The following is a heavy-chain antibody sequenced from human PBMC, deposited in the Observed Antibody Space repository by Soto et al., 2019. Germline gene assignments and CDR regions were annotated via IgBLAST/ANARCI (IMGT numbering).Heavy chain of an antibody. CDR2: ISGSGGST. V-gene: IGHV3-23*01. J-gene: IGHJ5*02. CDR1: GFTFSTYA. Sequence: GGSLRLSCAASGFTFSTYAKSWVRQAPGKGLEWVSAISGSGGSTYYADSVKGRFTISRDNSKNTLYLQMNSLRAEDTAVYYCAKDALYSSSWYYWFDPWGQGILVTVSS. D-gene: IGHD6-13*01. CDR3: AKDALYSSSWYYWFDP.